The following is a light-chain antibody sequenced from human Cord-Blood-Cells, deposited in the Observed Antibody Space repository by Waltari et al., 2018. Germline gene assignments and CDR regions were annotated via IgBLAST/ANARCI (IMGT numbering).Light chain of an antibody. V-gene: IGKV4-1*01. J-gene: IGKJ4*01. Sequence: DIVMTQSQDSLAVSLGERATINCKSSQSVVYSSNNKNYLAWYQQKQGQPPKLLIYWASTREVGVPERFSSSGSGTDFPLTSSSLQAEDVAVYYCQQYYSTPLTFGGGTKVEIK. CDR1: QSVVYSSNNKNY. CDR2: WAS. CDR3: QQYYSTPLT.